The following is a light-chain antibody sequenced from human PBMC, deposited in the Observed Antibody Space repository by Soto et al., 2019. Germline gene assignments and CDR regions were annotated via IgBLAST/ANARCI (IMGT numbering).Light chain of an antibody. CDR1: QSINTW. Sequence: DIQMTQSPSTLSASVGDRVTITCRASQSINTWLAWYQQRPGKAPKLLIFDASSLESGVPSRFSGGGSGTAFTLTISSLQPDDFATYYCQQYNTRTFGQGTKVEIK. J-gene: IGKJ1*01. V-gene: IGKV1-5*01. CDR3: QQYNTRT. CDR2: DAS.